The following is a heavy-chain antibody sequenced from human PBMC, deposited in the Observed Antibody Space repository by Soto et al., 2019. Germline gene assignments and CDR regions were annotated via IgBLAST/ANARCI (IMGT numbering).Heavy chain of an antibody. J-gene: IGHJ4*02. V-gene: IGHV3-53*01. D-gene: IGHD3-16*02. CDR1: GFSVSFYY. CDR2: IHSDGTT. Sequence: LRLSCAASGFSVSFYYVTWVRQAPGKGLEWVSIIHSDGTTYYADSVKGRFTFSRDSSKNTVYLQMNSLRGEDTAVYYCARVRYPSFDFWGQGTLVTVSS. CDR3: ARVRYPSFDF.